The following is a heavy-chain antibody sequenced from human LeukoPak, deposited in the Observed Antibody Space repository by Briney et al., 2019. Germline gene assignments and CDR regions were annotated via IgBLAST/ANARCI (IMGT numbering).Heavy chain of an antibody. J-gene: IGHJ4*02. CDR2: VRNKVNNYAT. CDR3: TRALYYYDSSGYYGSFDY. Sequence: GGSLRLSCAASGFTFSGSSMHWVRHASGKGLEWVGRVRNKVNNYATAYAASLKGRFTISRDDSKNTAYLQMNSLETEDTAVYYCTRALYYYDSSGYYGSFDYWGQGTLVTVSS. CDR1: GFTFSGSS. V-gene: IGHV3-73*01. D-gene: IGHD3-22*01.